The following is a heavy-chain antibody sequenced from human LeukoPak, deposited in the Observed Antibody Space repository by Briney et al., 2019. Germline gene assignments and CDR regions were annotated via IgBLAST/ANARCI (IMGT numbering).Heavy chain of an antibody. V-gene: IGHV4-61*01. CDR2: ISYSGST. CDR1: GGSVSSGSDY. Sequence: SETLSLTCTVSGGSVSSGSDYWSWIRQPPGKGLEWIGHISYSGSTNYHPSPKSRVTISLDTSMNQLSLKLSSVTTADTAVYYCARGQAALWFGELWGQGTLVTVSS. D-gene: IGHD3-10*01. J-gene: IGHJ4*02. CDR3: ARGQAALWFGEL.